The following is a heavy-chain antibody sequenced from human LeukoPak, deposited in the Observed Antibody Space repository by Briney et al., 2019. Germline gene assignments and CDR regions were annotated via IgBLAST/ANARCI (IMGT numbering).Heavy chain of an antibody. CDR3: ARDNYYGSGTIDY. V-gene: IGHV3-23*01. CDR2: ISGSGGST. J-gene: IGHJ4*02. CDR1: GFTFSSYA. D-gene: IGHD3-10*01. Sequence: PGGSLRLSCAASGFTFSSYAMSWVRQAPGKGLEWVSAISGSGGSTYYADSVKGRFTISRDNAKNSLYLQMNSLRAEDTAVYYCARDNYYGSGTIDYWGQGTLVTVSS.